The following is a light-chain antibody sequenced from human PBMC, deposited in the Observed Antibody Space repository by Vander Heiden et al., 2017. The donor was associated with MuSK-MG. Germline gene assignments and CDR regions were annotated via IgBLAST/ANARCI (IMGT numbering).Light chain of an antibody. Sequence: HSALTQPPSVSGSPGQSVTIPCPGTSIDVGGYNYDCWYQQQRGKAPKLMIDDGTKRPSGVPDRCAGYKSGTTALTTSWGLEAEDEDDYCCGSYGGSYTAVFGGGTKVTVL. CDR2: DGT. V-gene: IGLV2-11*01. CDR3: GSYGGSYTAV. CDR1: SIDVGGYNY. J-gene: IGLJ2*01.